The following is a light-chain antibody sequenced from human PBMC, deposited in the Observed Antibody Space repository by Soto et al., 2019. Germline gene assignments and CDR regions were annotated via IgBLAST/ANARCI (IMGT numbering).Light chain of an antibody. V-gene: IGLV1-40*01. Sequence: QSVLTQPPSVSGAPGQMVTISCTGSSCNIGVGYDVHCYQQRPRTSPKLPIHGNSNRHTGGPDLYSGSTSGTSASLAITGLQAEDEADYSCQSYDSSLIEVFGTGTKAKVL. CDR2: GNS. CDR1: SCNIGVGYD. CDR3: QSYDSSLIEV. J-gene: IGLJ1*01.